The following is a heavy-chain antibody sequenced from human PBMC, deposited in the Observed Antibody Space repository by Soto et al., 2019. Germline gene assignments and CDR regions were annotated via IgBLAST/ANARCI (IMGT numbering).Heavy chain of an antibody. J-gene: IGHJ5*02. CDR3: AKGAMLTFGGVIHQGWFDP. CDR2: ISSSSSYI. D-gene: IGHD3-16*02. V-gene: IGHV3-21*01. Sequence: EVQLVESGGGLVKPGGSLRLSCAASGFTFSSYSMNWVRQAPGKGLEWVSSISSSSSYIYYADSVKGRFTISRDNAKNPLYLQMNSLRAEDTAVYYCAKGAMLTFGGVIHQGWFDPWGQGTLVTVSS. CDR1: GFTFSSYS.